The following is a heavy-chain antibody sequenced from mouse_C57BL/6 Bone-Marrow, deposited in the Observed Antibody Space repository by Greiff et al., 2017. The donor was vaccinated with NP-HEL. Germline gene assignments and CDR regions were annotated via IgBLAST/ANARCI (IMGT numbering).Heavy chain of an antibody. J-gene: IGHJ4*01. CDR1: EYEFPSHD. D-gene: IGHD3-2*02. Sequence: EVHLVESGGGLVQPGESLKLSCESKEYEFPSHDMSWVGKTPEKRREGGEERKRDGGSTYDPDTMERRFIISRDNTKKTLYLQMSSLRSEDTALYYCARQLRLHYYAMDYWGQGTTLTVSS. CDR2: RKRDGGST. V-gene: IGHV5-2*01. CDR3: ARQLRLHYYAMDY.